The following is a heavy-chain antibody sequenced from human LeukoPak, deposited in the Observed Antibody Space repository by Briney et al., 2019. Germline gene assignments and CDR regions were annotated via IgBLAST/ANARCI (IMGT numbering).Heavy chain of an antibody. CDR2: ISSSSSTI. CDR1: GFTFSSYS. CDR3: ARDLGELPAAFDI. J-gene: IGHJ3*02. Sequence: GGSLRLSCAASGFTFSSYSMNWVRQAPGKGLEWVSYISSSSSTIYYADSVKGRFTISRDNAKNSLYLQMNSLRAEDTAVYYCARDLGELPAAFDIWGQGTMVTVSS. V-gene: IGHV3-48*01. D-gene: IGHD1-26*01.